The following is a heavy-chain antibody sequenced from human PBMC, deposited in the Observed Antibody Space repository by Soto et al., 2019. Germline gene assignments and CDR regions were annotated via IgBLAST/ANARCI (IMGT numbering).Heavy chain of an antibody. CDR2: IRTKANNYAS. CDR1: GFTFSGSA. Sequence: EVQLVESGGGLVQPGGSLKLSCAASGFTFSGSAMHWVRQASGKGLEWVGRIRTKANNYASAYAASVKGRFAISRDDSKNTAYLQMNSLTTEQTAVYYCTRLGSVDTAKYGMDVWGQGTTVTVSS. CDR3: TRLGSVDTAKYGMDV. V-gene: IGHV3-73*02. J-gene: IGHJ6*02. D-gene: IGHD5-18*01.